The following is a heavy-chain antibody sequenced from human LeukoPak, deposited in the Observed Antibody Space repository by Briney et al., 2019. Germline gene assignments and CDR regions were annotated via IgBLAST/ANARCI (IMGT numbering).Heavy chain of an antibody. CDR1: GFTFSSYG. Sequence: GGSLRLSCAASGFTFSSYGMHWVRQAPGKGLEWVAFIRYDGSNKYYADSVKGRFTISRDNSKNTLYLQMNSLRAEDTAVYYCAKDPSYVYYYMDVWGKGTTVTVSS. D-gene: IGHD5-18*01. V-gene: IGHV3-30*02. J-gene: IGHJ6*03. CDR3: AKDPSYVYYYMDV. CDR2: IRYDGSNK.